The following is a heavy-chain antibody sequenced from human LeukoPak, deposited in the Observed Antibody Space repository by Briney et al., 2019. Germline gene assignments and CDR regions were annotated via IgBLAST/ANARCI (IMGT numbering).Heavy chain of an antibody. J-gene: IGHJ5*02. CDR3: AHCRYNWNYHNNDYFDH. V-gene: IGHV2-5*02. CDR2: IYWDDDK. D-gene: IGHD1-7*01. Sequence: SGPTLVKPTQTLTLTCSFSGFSLSANGVGVAWIRQPPGKALEWLALIYWDDDKRYNPSLKTRLTITKDTSKNQVVLTMTNMGPLDSATYYCAHCRYNWNYHNNDYFDHWGQGTLVTVSS. CDR1: GFSLSANGVG.